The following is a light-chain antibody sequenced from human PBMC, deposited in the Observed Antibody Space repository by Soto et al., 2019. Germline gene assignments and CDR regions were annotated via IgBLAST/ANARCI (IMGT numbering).Light chain of an antibody. V-gene: IGKV1-39*01. CDR3: QQSYSTPNT. J-gene: IGKJ3*01. CDR2: AAS. Sequence: DIQMTQSPSSLSASVGDRVTITCRASQSISSYLNWYQQKPGKAPKLLIYAASSLQSGVPSRFSGSGSGTDFTLTISSLQPEDFATYYCQQSYSTPNTFGPATKVDIK. CDR1: QSISSY.